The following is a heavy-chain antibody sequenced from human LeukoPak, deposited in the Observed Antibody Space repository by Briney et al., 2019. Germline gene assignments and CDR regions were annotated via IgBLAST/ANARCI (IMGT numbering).Heavy chain of an antibody. CDR1: GFTFSRND. V-gene: IGHV3-7*01. D-gene: IGHD6-6*01. CDR2: IKPDGSEK. CDR3: ASWTSSSSNY. Sequence: GGSLRLSCAASGFTFSRNDMDWLRQAPGKGLEWVAHIKPDGSEKYYVDSVKGRFTISRDNAKNSLSLQMNSLRAEDTAVYYCASWTSSSSNYWGQGTLVTVSS. J-gene: IGHJ4*02.